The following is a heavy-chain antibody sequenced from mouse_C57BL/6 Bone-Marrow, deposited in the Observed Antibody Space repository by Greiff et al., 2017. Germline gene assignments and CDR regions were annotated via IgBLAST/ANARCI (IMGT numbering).Heavy chain of an antibody. Sequence: QVQLQQPGAELVKPGASVKLSCKASGYTFTSYWMQWVKQRPGQGLEWIGEIDPSDSYTNYNQKFKGKATLTVDPSSSTAYMQLSSLTSEDSAVDYCARGGYYYFDYWGQGTTLTVSS. CDR3: ARGGYYYFDY. D-gene: IGHD2-3*01. J-gene: IGHJ2*01. V-gene: IGHV1-50*01. CDR2: IDPSDSYT. CDR1: GYTFTSYW.